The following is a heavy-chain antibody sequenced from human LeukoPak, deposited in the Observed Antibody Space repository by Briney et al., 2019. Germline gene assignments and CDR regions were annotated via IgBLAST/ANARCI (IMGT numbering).Heavy chain of an antibody. V-gene: IGHV1-2*02. Sequence: ASVKVSCKASGYTFTGYYMHWVRQAPGQGLEWMGWINPNSGGTNYAQKFQGRVTMTRDTSISTAYMELRSLRSDDTAVYYCARDRAWVTTPFDYGGQEPRVTVSS. J-gene: IGHJ4*02. CDR2: INPNSGGT. CDR3: ARDRAWVTTPFDY. D-gene: IGHD4-17*01. CDR1: GYTFTGYY.